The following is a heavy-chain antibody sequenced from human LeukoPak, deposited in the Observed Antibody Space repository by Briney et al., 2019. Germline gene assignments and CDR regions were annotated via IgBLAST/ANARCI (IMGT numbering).Heavy chain of an antibody. V-gene: IGHV3-33*08. CDR3: ARETDSSGWYFDY. J-gene: IGHJ4*02. D-gene: IGHD6-19*01. CDR1: GFTFSSYG. Sequence: GGSLRLSCAASGFTFSSYGMHWVRQAPGKGLEWVAVIWYDGSNKYYADSVKGRFTISRDNSKNTLYLQMNSLRAEDTAVYYCARETDSSGWYFDYWGQGTLVTVSS. CDR2: IWYDGSNK.